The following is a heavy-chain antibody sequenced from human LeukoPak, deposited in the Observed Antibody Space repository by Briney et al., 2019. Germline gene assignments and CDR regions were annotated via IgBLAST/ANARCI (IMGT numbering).Heavy chain of an antibody. CDR2: INPNSGGT. D-gene: IGHD3-3*01. CDR3: ARGTTIFGVVTPYNWFDP. Sequence: ASVKVSCKASGYTSTGYYMHWVRQAPGQGLEWMGRINPNSGGTNYAQKFQGRVTMTRDTSISTAYMELSRLRSDDTAVYYCARGTTIFGVVTPYNWFDPWGQGTLVTVSS. V-gene: IGHV1-2*06. J-gene: IGHJ5*02. CDR1: GYTSTGYY.